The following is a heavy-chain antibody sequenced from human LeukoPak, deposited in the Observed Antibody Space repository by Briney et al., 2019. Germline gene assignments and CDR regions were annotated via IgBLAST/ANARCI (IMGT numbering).Heavy chain of an antibody. J-gene: IGHJ5*02. Sequence: GGSLRLSCAASGFTSSSYAMSWVRQAPGKGLEWVSAISGSGGSTYYADSVKGRFTISRDNSKNTLYLQMNSLRAEDTAVYYCAKDRGGPYYDYVWGSYRIDPWGQGTLVTVSS. D-gene: IGHD3-16*01. V-gene: IGHV3-23*01. CDR2: ISGSGGST. CDR3: AKDRGGPYYDYVWGSYRIDP. CDR1: GFTSSSYA.